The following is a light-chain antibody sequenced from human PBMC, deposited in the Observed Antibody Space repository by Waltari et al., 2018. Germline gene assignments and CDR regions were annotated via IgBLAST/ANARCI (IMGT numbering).Light chain of an antibody. CDR2: EVS. Sequence: QSALTQPASVSASPGQSITISCTGTSSDVGGYNYVSWYQQHPGKAPKLMIYEVSNRPSGVSNRFSGSKSGNTASLTISGLQAEDEADYYCSSYTSSSIVFGTGTKVTVL. CDR3: SSYTSSSIV. J-gene: IGLJ1*01. CDR1: SSDVGGYNY. V-gene: IGLV2-14*01.